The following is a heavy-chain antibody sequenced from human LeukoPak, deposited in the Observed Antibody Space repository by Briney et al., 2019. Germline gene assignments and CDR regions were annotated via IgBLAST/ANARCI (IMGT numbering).Heavy chain of an antibody. V-gene: IGHV4-34*01. CDR2: INHSGYT. J-gene: IGHJ4*02. CDR3: TRMTRGHDY. CDR1: GVSFDDYY. Sequence: SETLSLTCAVSGVSFDDYYWSWVRQTRGKGLEWIGEINHSGYTNDNPSLKSRVTLSIDTSRKQFSLNLRSVTVADAGIYYCTRMTRGHDYWGRGTQVTVSS. D-gene: IGHD4-11*01.